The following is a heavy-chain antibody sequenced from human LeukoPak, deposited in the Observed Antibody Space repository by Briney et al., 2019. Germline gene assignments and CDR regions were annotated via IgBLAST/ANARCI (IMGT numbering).Heavy chain of an antibody. V-gene: IGHV1-8*01. D-gene: IGHD3-10*01. Sequence: GASVKVSCTASGYTFTSYDINWVRQATGQGLEWMGWMNPNSGNTGYAQKFQGRVTMTRNTSISTAYMELSSLRSEDTAVYYCARGRRGSNWFDPWGQGTLVTVSS. J-gene: IGHJ5*02. CDR3: ARGRRGSNWFDP. CDR2: MNPNSGNT. CDR1: GYTFTSYD.